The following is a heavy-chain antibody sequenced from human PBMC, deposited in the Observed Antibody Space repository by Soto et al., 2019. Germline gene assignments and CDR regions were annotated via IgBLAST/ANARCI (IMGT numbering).Heavy chain of an antibody. J-gene: IGHJ4*02. V-gene: IGHV3-48*03. Sequence: EVQLVESGGGLVQPGGSLRLSCAASAVTFSSYEMNWVRQAPGKGLEWGSYISRGGGTIYYADSVKGRFTISRDNAKKALYLQMNRLRAEDTAVYYCARDDSGWDYWGQGTLVTVSS. CDR1: AVTFSSYE. D-gene: IGHD5-12*01. CDR3: ARDDSGWDY. CDR2: ISRGGGTI.